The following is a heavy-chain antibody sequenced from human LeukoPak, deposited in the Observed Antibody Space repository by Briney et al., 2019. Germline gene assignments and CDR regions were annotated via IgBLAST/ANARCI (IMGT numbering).Heavy chain of an antibody. CDR3: ARGLSYGSGTSLANWFDP. CDR2: ICYDGSNK. J-gene: IGHJ5*02. D-gene: IGHD3-10*01. Sequence: GTSLRLSCAASGFTFSYFDMHWVRQAPGKGLEWVATICYDGSNKSYADSVKGRFTISRDNSKKTLHLQMNSLRTEDTAVYYCARGLSYGSGTSLANWFDPWGQGTLVTVSS. CDR1: GFTFSYFD. V-gene: IGHV3-33*01.